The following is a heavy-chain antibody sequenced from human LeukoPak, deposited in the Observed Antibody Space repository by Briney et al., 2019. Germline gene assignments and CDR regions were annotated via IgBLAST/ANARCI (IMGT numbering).Heavy chain of an antibody. Sequence: ASVKVSCKASGYTFTGYYMHWVRQAPGQGLEWMGWINPNSGGTNYAQKFQGRVTMTRDTSISTAYMELSRLRSDDTAVYYCARDLRITVSDAEKMNSVYWGQGTLVTVSS. V-gene: IGHV1-2*02. CDR2: INPNSGGT. D-gene: IGHD6-19*01. J-gene: IGHJ4*02. CDR3: ARDLRITVSDAEKMNSVY. CDR1: GYTFTGYY.